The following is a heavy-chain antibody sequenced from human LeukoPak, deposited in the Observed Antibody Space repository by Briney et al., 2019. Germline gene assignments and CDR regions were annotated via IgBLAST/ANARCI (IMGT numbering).Heavy chain of an antibody. D-gene: IGHD6-19*01. J-gene: IGHJ4*01. CDR1: GGSISSSGYY. CDR2: IYYSGST. CDR3: ARGINGAKWLVPYYFDY. Sequence: SETLSLTCTVSGGSISSSGYYWGWIRQPPGKGLEWIGSIYYSGSTYYNPSLKSRVTISVDTSKSLFSLKLSSVTAADTAVYYCARGINGAKWLVPYYFDYWGHGTLVTVSS. V-gene: IGHV4-39*02.